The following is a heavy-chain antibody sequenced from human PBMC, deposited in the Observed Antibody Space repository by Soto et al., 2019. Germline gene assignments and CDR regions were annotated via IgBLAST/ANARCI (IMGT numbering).Heavy chain of an antibody. V-gene: IGHV3-NL1*01. CDR3: ARSGGGNSYAFDI. D-gene: IGHD2-21*02. J-gene: IGHJ3*02. CDR1: GFIFSTYA. Sequence: QVQLVESGGGVVQPGRSLRLSCGASGFIFSTYAMHWVRQAPGKGLDWVAVIYSGGSTYYADSVKGRFTISRDNSKNTLYLQMNSLRAEDTAVYYCARSGGGNSYAFDIWGQGTMVTVSS. CDR2: IYSGGST.